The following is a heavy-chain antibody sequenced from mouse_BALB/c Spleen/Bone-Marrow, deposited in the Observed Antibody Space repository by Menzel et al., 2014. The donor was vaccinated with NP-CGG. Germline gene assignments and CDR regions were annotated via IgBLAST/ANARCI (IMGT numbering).Heavy chain of an antibody. Sequence: VQLQQSGAELVKPGASVKLSCTASGFNIKDTYMHWVKQRPEQGLEWIGRIDPANGNTKYDPKFQGKATITADTSSNTAYLQLSSLTSEDTAVYYCARNGNYGVLFAYWGHATLVTVSA. J-gene: IGHJ3*01. CDR2: IDPANGNT. V-gene: IGHV14-3*02. CDR3: ARNGNYGVLFAY. D-gene: IGHD2-1*01. CDR1: GFNIKDTY.